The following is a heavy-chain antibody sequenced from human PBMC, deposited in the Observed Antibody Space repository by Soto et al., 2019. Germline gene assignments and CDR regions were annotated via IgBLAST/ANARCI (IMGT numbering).Heavy chain of an antibody. CDR3: ARSPPSSSYGGSATFDY. V-gene: IGHV4-4*02. J-gene: IGHJ4*02. CDR1: GGFTSSNNW. Sequence: QLQLQESGPGLVRPSGTLSLTCSVSGGFTSSNNWWSWVRQPPGKGLEWIGDAYHSESTEYNPSLKSRVTISVNKSKNQISLKLTSATAADTAVYYCARSPPSSSYGGSATFDYCGQRPLVTVSS. D-gene: IGHD2-15*01. CDR2: AYHSEST.